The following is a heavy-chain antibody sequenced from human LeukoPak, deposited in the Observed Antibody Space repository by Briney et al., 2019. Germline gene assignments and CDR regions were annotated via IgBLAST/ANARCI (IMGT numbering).Heavy chain of an antibody. V-gene: IGHV4-59*01. CDR2: TYYSGST. CDR3: AREGYCTNGVCRAGYYFDY. Sequence: PSETRSLTWTVAGGSISSYYWSWVRQPPGKVLEWIGYTYYSGSTNYNPSLKSRVTISVDTSKNQFSLKLSSVTAADTAVYYCAREGYCTNGVCRAGYYFDYWGQGTLVTVSS. CDR1: GGSISSYY. J-gene: IGHJ4*02. D-gene: IGHD2-8*01.